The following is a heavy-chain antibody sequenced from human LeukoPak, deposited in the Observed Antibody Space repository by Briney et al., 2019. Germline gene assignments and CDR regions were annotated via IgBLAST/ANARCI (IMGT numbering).Heavy chain of an antibody. CDR1: GGSISSSNW. V-gene: IGHV4-4*02. J-gene: IGHJ3*02. D-gene: IGHD3-10*01. Sequence: SETLSLTCAVSGGSISSSNWWSWVRQPPGKGLEWIGEIYHSGSTNYNPSLKSRVTISVDTSKNQFSLKLSSVTAADTAVYYCARSPRGSGSSTLLGVAFDIWGQGTMVTVSS. CDR3: ARSPRGSGSSTLLGVAFDI. CDR2: IYHSGST.